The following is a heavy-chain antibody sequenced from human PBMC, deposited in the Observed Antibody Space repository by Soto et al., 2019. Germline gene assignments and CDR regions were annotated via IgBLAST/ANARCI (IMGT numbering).Heavy chain of an antibody. V-gene: IGHV3-21*06. CDR2: IRSTTNYI. J-gene: IGHJ4*02. Sequence: GGSLRHSCAASGFTFYRHSMNWVRQASGKELELFSYIRSTTNYITYGDYMKGRFTTARDNAKDSLYLEMNSLIAEDTAVYYRARGSEDLTSNFDYWGQGTLVTVSS. CDR1: GFTFYRHS. CDR3: ARGSEDLTSNFDY.